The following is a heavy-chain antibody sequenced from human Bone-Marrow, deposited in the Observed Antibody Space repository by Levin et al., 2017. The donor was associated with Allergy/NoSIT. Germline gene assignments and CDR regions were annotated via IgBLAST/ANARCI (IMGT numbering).Heavy chain of an antibody. V-gene: IGHV3-23*01. J-gene: IGHJ4*02. D-gene: IGHD2-15*01. Sequence: GGSLRLSCAASGFTFSSYAMSWVRQAPGKGLEWVSAISGSGGSTYYADSVKGRFTISRDNSKNTLYLQMNSLRAEDTAVYYCAKNIVVVVAATDYYFDYWGQGTLVTVSS. CDR2: ISGSGGST. CDR1: GFTFSSYA. CDR3: AKNIVVVVAATDYYFDY.